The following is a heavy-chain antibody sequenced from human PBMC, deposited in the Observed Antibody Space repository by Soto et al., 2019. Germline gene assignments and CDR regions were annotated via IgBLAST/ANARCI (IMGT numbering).Heavy chain of an antibody. CDR1: GGSISSYY. CDR2: FYYSGNT. Sequence: SETLSLTCIVSGGSISSYYWSWIRQPPGKGLEWIGYFYYSGNTNYNPSLKSRVTISVDTSKNTFYLQMNSLRGDDTALYYCARAIETAMDPRDYWGQGALVTVSS. J-gene: IGHJ4*02. D-gene: IGHD5-18*01. V-gene: IGHV4-59*01. CDR3: ARAIETAMDPRDY.